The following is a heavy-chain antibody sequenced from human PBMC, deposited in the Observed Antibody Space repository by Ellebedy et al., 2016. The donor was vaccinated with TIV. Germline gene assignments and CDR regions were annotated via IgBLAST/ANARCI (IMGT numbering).Heavy chain of an antibody. V-gene: IGHV3-74*01. CDR2: SDQEGSGT. CDR1: GSTLNTYW. CDR3: STVFEM. J-gene: IGHJ4*02. D-gene: IGHD3-3*01. Sequence: GGSLRLSCAASGSTLNTYWMHWVRQAPGKGLVWVARSDQEGSGTSYADSVKGRFTISRDNAKNTLYLQINSLRAEDTAVYYCSTVFEMWGQGTLVTVSS.